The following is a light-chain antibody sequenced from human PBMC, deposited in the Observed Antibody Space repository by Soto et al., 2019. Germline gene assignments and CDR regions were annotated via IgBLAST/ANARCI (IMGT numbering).Light chain of an antibody. Sequence: DIQRTQSPSTLSASVGDRVPITCRASQSIGDSLAWYQQKPGKAPYLLISDVSSLERGVPSRLSGRGSWTEFTLNISSMKPDDFETVDGQQYNGYSRTFGQGTKVDI. CDR2: DVS. CDR3: QQYNGYSRT. CDR1: QSIGDS. V-gene: IGKV1-5*01. J-gene: IGKJ1*01.